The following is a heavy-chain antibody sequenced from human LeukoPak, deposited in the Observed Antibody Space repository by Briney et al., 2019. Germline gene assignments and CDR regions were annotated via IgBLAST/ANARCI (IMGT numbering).Heavy chain of an antibody. Sequence: GGSLRLSCAASGFSFNNYAMSWVRQAPGKGLEWVAGISASGGHSYYPDSVKGRFAISRDSSKNTLYLEMNSLKVEDTAIYYCAKDVWGSYRIFDYWGQGTLVTVSS. J-gene: IGHJ4*02. CDR1: GFSFNNYA. CDR2: ISASGGHS. D-gene: IGHD3-16*02. CDR3: AKDVWGSYRIFDY. V-gene: IGHV3-23*01.